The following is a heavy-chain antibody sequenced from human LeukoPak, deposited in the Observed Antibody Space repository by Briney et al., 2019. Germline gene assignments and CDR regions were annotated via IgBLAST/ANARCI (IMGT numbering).Heavy chain of an antibody. Sequence: GGSLRLSCTASGFTFGDYAMSWVRQAPGKGLEWVGFIRNKAYGWTKEHAVSVKGRSTISRDDYNRFGNLKMNSLKTEDTAVYYCTRDGEEWLLPQPDYWGQGTLVTVSS. D-gene: IGHD3-3*01. J-gene: IGHJ4*02. CDR3: TRDGEEWLLPQPDY. V-gene: IGHV3-49*04. CDR1: GFTFGDYA. CDR2: IRNKAYGWTK.